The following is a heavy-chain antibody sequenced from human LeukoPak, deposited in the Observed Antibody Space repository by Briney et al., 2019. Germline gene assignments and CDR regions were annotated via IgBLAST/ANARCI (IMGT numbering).Heavy chain of an antibody. CDR2: ISSSGYTI. J-gene: IGHJ6*04. CDR3: AELGITMIGGV. V-gene: IGHV3-48*03. D-gene: IGHD3-10*02. CDR1: GFTFSNYE. Sequence: GGSLRLSCAASGFTFSNYEMNWVRQAPGTGLEWVSYISSSGYTIYYADSVKGRFTISRDNAKNSLYLQMNSLRAEDTAVYYCAELGITMIGGVWGKGTTVTISS.